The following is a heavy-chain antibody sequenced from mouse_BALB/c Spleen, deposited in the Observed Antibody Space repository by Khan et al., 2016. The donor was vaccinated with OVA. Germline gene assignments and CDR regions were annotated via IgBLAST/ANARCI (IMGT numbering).Heavy chain of an antibody. CDR2: TNPTNGRT. CDR1: GYTFTSYW. CDR3: ARIKKIVATYFDY. Sequence: QVQLQQSGAELVKAGASVKMSCTASGYTFTSYWMHWVKQKLGQGLEWFAETNPTNGRTYYNEKFKSKATLTVDKSSSTAYMLLSGPTFEDSAVYYCARIKKIVATYFDYWGQGTTLTVSS. V-gene: IGHV1S81*02. D-gene: IGHD1-1*01. J-gene: IGHJ2*01.